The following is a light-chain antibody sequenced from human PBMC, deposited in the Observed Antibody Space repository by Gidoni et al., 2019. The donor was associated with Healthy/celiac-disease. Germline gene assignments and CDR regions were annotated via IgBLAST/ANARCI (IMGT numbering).Light chain of an antibody. J-gene: IGKJ1*01. V-gene: IGKV3-11*01. CDR2: DAS. Sequence: DIVLTQSPVTLSLSPGERATPSCRVSQSVSSYLAWYQQKPGQAHRLLIYDASNRATGIQARFSGSGCGTEFTLTISSLEPEDFAVYYCQQRSNWPWTFGQGTKVEIK. CDR3: QQRSNWPWT. CDR1: QSVSSY.